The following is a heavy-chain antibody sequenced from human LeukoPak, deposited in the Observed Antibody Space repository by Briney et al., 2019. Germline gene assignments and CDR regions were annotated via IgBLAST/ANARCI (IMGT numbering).Heavy chain of an antibody. CDR2: INPNSGGT. V-gene: IGHV1-2*02. CDR3: ARVYDFDDYYYGMDV. Sequence: ASVKVSCKASGYTFTGYYMYWVRQAPGQGLEWMGWINPNSGGTNYAQKFQGRVTMTRDTSISTAYMELSRLRSDDTAVYYCARVYDFDDYYYGMDVWGQGTTVTVSS. CDR1: GYTFTGYY. D-gene: IGHD3-3*01. J-gene: IGHJ6*02.